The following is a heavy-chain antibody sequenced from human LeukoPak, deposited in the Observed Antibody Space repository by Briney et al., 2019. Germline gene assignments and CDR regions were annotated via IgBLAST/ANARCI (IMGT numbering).Heavy chain of an antibody. D-gene: IGHD3-16*02. CDR3: TRPGEDDHVWGCYRSTGSSYHFDY. V-gene: IGHV4-34*01. Sequence: SETLSLTCAVYGGSFSDYYWSWIRQPPGKGLEWIGEINHRENTYYNPSLKSRVTISVDTSKNQFSLKLSSVTAADTAVYYCTRPGEDDHVWGCYRSTGSSYHFDYWGQGTLVTVSS. CDR2: INHRENT. CDR1: GGSFSDYY. J-gene: IGHJ4*02.